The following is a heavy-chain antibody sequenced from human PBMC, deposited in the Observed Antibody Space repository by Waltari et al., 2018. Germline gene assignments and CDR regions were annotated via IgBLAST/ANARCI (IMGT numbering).Heavy chain of an antibody. CDR2: IYSGGST. V-gene: IGHV3-66*02. CDR1: GFTVSSNY. Sequence: EVQLVESGGGLVQPGGSLRLSCAASGFTVSSNYMSWVRQAPGKGLEWVSVIYSGGSTHYADSVKGRFTISRDNSKNTLYLQMNSLRAEDTAVYYCAHAGRDYYDSSGYLHDAFDIWGQGTMVTVSS. J-gene: IGHJ3*02. D-gene: IGHD3-22*01. CDR3: AHAGRDYYDSSGYLHDAFDI.